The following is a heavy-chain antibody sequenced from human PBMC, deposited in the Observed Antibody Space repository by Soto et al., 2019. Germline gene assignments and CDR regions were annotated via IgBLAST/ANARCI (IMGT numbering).Heavy chain of an antibody. J-gene: IGHJ4*02. CDR2: IKQDGSEK. Sequence: LRLSCAASGFTFSSYWMSWVRQAPGKGLEWVANIKQDGSEKYYVDSVKGRFTISRDNAENSLYLQMYSLRSEDTAVYSCAAKLVGWAAFDYWGLGTLVTVSS. V-gene: IGHV3-7*03. D-gene: IGHD2-21*01. CDR3: AAKLVGWAAFDY. CDR1: GFTFSSYW.